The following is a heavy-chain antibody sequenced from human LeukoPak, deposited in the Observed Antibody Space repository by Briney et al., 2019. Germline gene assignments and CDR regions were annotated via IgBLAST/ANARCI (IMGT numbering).Heavy chain of an antibody. CDR2: IYYSGST. CDR3: ARGGSTVVTPFDY. Sequence: SYYWXWIRQPPGKGLEWIGYIYYSGSTNYNPSLKSRVTISVDTSKNQFSLKLSSVTAADTAVYYCARGGSTVVTPFDYWGQGTLVTVSS. CDR1: SYY. D-gene: IGHD4-23*01. V-gene: IGHV4-59*01. J-gene: IGHJ4*02.